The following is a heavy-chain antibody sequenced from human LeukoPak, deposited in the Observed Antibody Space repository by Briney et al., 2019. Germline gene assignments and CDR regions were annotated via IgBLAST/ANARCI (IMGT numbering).Heavy chain of an antibody. CDR2: ISGSGGST. D-gene: IGHD3-16*01. J-gene: IGHJ3*02. CDR1: GFTFSSYA. Sequence: GGSLRLSCAASGFTFSSYAMSWACQAPGRGLEWVSAISGSGGSTYYADSVKGRFTISRDNSRNTLYLQTNSLRVEDTAVYYCARDSGSGGGDAFDIWGQGTMVTVSS. V-gene: IGHV3-23*01. CDR3: ARDSGSGGGDAFDI.